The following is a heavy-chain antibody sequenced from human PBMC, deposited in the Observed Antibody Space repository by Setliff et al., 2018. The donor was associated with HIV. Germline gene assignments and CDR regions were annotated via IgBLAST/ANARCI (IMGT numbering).Heavy chain of an antibody. Sequence: PSETLSLTCTVSGGSINIGSFYWSWIRQPAGKGPEWLGHVYTSGNTYYDPSLASRVIISLDTSKNQFSLKLTSVTAADTAMYYCAAFLVSPVTTQDYWGQGTPVTVSS. CDR2: VYTSGNT. V-gene: IGHV4-61*09. D-gene: IGHD4-17*01. CDR1: GGSINIGSFY. J-gene: IGHJ4*02. CDR3: AAFLVSPVTTQDY.